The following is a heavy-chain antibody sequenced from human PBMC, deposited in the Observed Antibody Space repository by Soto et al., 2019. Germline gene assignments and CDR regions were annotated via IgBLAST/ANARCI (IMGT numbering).Heavy chain of an antibody. V-gene: IGHV4-39*01. J-gene: IGHJ4*02. Sequence: QLRLQESGPGRVKPSETLSLTCTVSGGSITNTDHFWGWIRQSPGRGLEWIGSIYYTGTTYYTPSFKNRVPLSVDTSRNQFSLNLRSVTAADSAMSCWGRQVTYDILAPLCLRDSWGQGSQVIVSS. CDR2: IYYTGTT. D-gene: IGHD3-9*01. CDR1: GGSITNTDHF. CDR3: GRQVTYDILAPLCLRDS.